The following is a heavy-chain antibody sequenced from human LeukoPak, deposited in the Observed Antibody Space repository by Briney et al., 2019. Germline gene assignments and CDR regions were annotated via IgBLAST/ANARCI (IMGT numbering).Heavy chain of an antibody. J-gene: IGHJ4*02. CDR2: ISSTGSNI. Sequence: GGSLRLSCAASGFTFSTYEMNWVRQAPGKGLEWVSYISSTGSNIYYADSVKGRFTISRDNAKNSLYLLMNSLRTEDTAVYYCAATCYYDGSGDYWGQGTLVTVSS. D-gene: IGHD3-22*01. CDR1: GFTFSTYE. CDR3: AATCYYDGSGDY. V-gene: IGHV3-48*03.